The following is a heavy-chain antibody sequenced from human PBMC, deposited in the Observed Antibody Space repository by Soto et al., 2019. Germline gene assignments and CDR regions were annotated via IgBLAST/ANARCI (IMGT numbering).Heavy chain of an antibody. D-gene: IGHD4-17*01. CDR2: ISSSSSTI. CDR1: GFTFSSYS. Sequence: GGSLRLSCAASGFTFSSYSMNWVRQAPGKGLEWVSYISSSSSTIYYADSVKGRFTISRDNAKNSLYLQMNSLRDEDTAVYYCARALSSYGDYVLNEGYYYYGMDVWGQGTTVTVSS. CDR3: ARALSSYGDYVLNEGYYYYGMDV. V-gene: IGHV3-48*02. J-gene: IGHJ6*02.